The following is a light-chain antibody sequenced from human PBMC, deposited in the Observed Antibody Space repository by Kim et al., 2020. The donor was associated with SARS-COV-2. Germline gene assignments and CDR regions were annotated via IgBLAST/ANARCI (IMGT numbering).Light chain of an antibody. Sequence: ASVGDRVTITGRASQDIKNYLAWYQQKPGKVPELLIYAASTLQSGVSSRFSGSASGTGFTLTIDNLQPEDVATYYCQKYYGAPFTFGPGTKVDIK. CDR2: AAS. CDR3: QKYYGAPFT. J-gene: IGKJ3*01. V-gene: IGKV1-27*01. CDR1: QDIKNY.